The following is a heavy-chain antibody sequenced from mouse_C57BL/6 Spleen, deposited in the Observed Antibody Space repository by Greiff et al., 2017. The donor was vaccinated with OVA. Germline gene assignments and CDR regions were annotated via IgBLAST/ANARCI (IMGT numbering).Heavy chain of an antibody. J-gene: IGHJ3*01. CDR1: GYAFSSSW. Sequence: VKLQQSGPELVKPGASVKISCKASGYAFSSSWMNWVKQRPGKGLEWIGRIYPGDGDTNYNGKFKGKATLTADKSSSTAYMQLSSLTSEDSAVYFCATLPNGAWFAYWGQGTLVTVSA. CDR2: IYPGDGDT. V-gene: IGHV1-82*01. CDR3: ATLPNGAWFAY.